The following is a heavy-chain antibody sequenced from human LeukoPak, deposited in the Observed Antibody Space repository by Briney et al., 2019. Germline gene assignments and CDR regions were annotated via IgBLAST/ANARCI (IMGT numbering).Heavy chain of an antibody. Sequence: SDTLSLTCTVSGGSISSYSWSWIRQSPGKGLEWMGYIYDTGSTNYNPSLKSRVAISVDTSKKKFSLKMTSVTAADTAVYYCARAQVYCSGGTCYLIGFDYWGQGTLVTVSS. J-gene: IGHJ4*02. D-gene: IGHD2-15*01. V-gene: IGHV4-59*07. CDR3: ARAQVYCSGGTCYLIGFDY. CDR2: IYDTGST. CDR1: GGSISSYS.